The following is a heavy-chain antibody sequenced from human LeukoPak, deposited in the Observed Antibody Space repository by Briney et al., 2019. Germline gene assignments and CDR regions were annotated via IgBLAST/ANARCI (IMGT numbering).Heavy chain of an antibody. Sequence: GGSLRLSCAASGFTFSSYAMSWVRQAPGKGLEWVAVISYDGSNKYYADSVKGRFTISRDNSKNTLYLQMNSLRAEDTAVYYCARDPRHYYYDSSGYFDYWGQGTLVTVSS. CDR1: GFTFSSYA. V-gene: IGHV3-30*03. J-gene: IGHJ4*02. D-gene: IGHD3-22*01. CDR2: ISYDGSNK. CDR3: ARDPRHYYYDSSGYFDY.